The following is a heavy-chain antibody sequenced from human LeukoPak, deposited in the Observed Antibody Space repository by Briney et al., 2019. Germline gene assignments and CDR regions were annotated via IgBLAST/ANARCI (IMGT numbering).Heavy chain of an antibody. V-gene: IGHV4-4*07. CDR3: ARDQGSGWGYF. CDR1: GGPLNRYY. D-gene: IGHD6-19*01. Sequence: PSDTLSLPRTVSGGPLNRYYRRWIRQPAARGLAWIGRIYTSGSTNYNPSRKRRVTMSVDTSKNQFSLKLSSVTAADTAVYFCARDQGSGWGYFGGQGTLVTVSS. CDR2: IYTSGST. J-gene: IGHJ4*02.